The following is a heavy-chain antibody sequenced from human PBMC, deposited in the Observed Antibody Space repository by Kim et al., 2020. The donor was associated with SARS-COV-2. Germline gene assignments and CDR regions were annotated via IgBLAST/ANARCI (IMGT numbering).Heavy chain of an antibody. CDR2: ISGSGGST. CDR3: AKDQNWRIAEGHFDY. J-gene: IGHJ4*02. D-gene: IGHD6-13*01. Sequence: GGSLRLSCAASGFTFSSYAMSWVRQAPGKGLEWVSAISGSGGSTYYADSVKGRFTISRDNSKNTLYLQMNSLRAEDTAVYYCAKDQNWRIAEGHFDYWGQGTLVTVSS. V-gene: IGHV3-23*01. CDR1: GFTFSSYA.